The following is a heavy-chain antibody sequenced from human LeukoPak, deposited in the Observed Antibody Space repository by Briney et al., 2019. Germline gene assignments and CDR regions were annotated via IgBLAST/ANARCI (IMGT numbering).Heavy chain of an antibody. V-gene: IGHV3-30*19. CDR1: GFTFSSYG. Sequence: GGSLRLSCAASGFTFSSYGMHWVRQTPGKGLEWVAVISYDGSNKYYADSVQGRFTISRDNSKNTLYLQVGSLRVEDTAVYYCARGHTPNVVSATPYWGQGTLVTV. CDR3: ARGHTPNVVSATPY. CDR2: ISYDGSNK. D-gene: IGHD2-15*01. J-gene: IGHJ4*02.